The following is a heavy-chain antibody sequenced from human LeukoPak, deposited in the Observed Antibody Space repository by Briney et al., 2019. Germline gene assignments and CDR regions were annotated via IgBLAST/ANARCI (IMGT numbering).Heavy chain of an antibody. CDR1: GYTLTELS. V-gene: IGHV1-24*01. CDR2: FDPEDGET. CDR3: ARAAAQLWLPLDY. Sequence: ASVKVSCKVSGYTLTELSMHWVRQAPGKGLEWMGGFDPEDGETIYAQKFQGRVTMTEDTSTDTAYMELSGLRSDDTAVYYCARAAAQLWLPLDYWGQGTLVTVSS. D-gene: IGHD5-18*01. J-gene: IGHJ4*02.